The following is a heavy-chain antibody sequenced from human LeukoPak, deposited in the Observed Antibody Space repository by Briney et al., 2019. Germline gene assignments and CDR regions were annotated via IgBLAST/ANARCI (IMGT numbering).Heavy chain of an antibody. CDR1: GGSISSYY. V-gene: IGHV4-4*07. CDR2: IYTSGST. J-gene: IGHJ3*02. CDR3: ARAGRMAEPGTFDI. D-gene: IGHD6-19*01. Sequence: PSETLSLTCTVSGGSISSYYWTWIRQPAGNGLEWIGRIYTSGSTDYNPSLKSRVTMSIDTSKNQFSLKLSSVTSADTAVYYCARAGRMAEPGTFDIWGQGTMVTVSS.